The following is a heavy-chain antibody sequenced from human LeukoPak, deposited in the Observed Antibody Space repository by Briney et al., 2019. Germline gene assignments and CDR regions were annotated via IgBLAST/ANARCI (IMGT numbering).Heavy chain of an antibody. CDR2: VSAYNGNT. D-gene: IGHD3-10*01. CDR3: ARGKKWFGESTPLFWLDP. CDR1: GYTFTSYG. Sequence: ASVKVSCKASGYTFTSYGISWVRQAPGQGLEWVGWVSAYNGNTNYAQKFQGRVTFTRNTSISSAYMELNSLTSEDTAVYYCARGKKWFGESTPLFWLDPWGQGTLVTVSS. J-gene: IGHJ5*02. V-gene: IGHV1-18*01.